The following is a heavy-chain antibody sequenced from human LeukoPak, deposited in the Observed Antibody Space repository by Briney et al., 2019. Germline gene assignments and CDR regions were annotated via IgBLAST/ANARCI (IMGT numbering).Heavy chain of an antibody. V-gene: IGHV1-18*01. D-gene: IGHD4-17*01. CDR2: ISPFNGNT. Sequence: EASLKVSCKASGYTFTSYGITWVRQAPGKGLEWMGWISPFNGNTNYAQKFQGRVSMTTDTSTNTTYMELKSLRSDDTAVYYCARQGGQLFYYDDTVFSHWGQGTLVTVSS. CDR3: ARQGGQLFYYDDTVFSH. CDR1: GYTFTSYG. J-gene: IGHJ4*02.